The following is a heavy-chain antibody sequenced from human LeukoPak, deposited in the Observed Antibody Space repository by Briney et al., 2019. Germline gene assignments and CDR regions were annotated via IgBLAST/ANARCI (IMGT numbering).Heavy chain of an antibody. D-gene: IGHD3-9*01. J-gene: IGHJ4*02. Sequence: SETLSLTCTVSGGSITSNSYHWDWIRQAPGKGLEWIGNIYYSGTTSYNPSLQSRVSISVDTSKNQFSLRLSSVTAADTAAYYCARRGDILTDYAFDYWGQGTLVTVSS. CDR3: ARRGDILTDYAFDY. CDR1: GGSITSNSYH. CDR2: IYYSGTT. V-gene: IGHV4-39*01.